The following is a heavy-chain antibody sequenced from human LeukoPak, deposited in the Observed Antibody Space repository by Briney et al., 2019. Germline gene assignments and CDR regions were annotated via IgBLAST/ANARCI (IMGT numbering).Heavy chain of an antibody. V-gene: IGHV1-2*04. CDR2: INPNSGGT. Sequence: ASVKVSCKASGYTFTGYYMHWVRQAPGQGLEWMGWINPNSGGTNYAQKFQGWVTMTRDTSISTAYMELSRLRSDDTAVYYCARVLNFGVVIMGHNWFDPWGQGILVTVSS. CDR1: GYTFTGYY. D-gene: IGHD3-3*01. CDR3: ARVLNFGVVIMGHNWFDP. J-gene: IGHJ5*02.